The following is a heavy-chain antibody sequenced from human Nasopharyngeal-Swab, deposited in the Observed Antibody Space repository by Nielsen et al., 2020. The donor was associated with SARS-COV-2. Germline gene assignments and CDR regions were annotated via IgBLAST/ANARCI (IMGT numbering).Heavy chain of an antibody. Sequence: SETLSLTCTVSGGSISSYYWNWIRQPPGKGLEWIGYIYYSGSTNYNPSLKSRVTISVGTSKNQFSLKLSSVTAADTAVYYCARQDSWYYYYGMDVWGQGTTVTVSS. CDR1: GGSISSYY. J-gene: IGHJ6*02. V-gene: IGHV4-59*08. CDR2: IYYSGST. CDR3: ARQDSWYYYYGMDV.